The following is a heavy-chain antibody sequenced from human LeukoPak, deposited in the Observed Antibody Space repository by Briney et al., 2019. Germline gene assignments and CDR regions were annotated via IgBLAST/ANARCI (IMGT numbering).Heavy chain of an antibody. Sequence: ASVKVSCKASGGTFSSYAISWVRQAPGQGLEWMGGIIPIFGTANYAQKFQGRVTITTDESTSTAYMELSSLRSEDTAVYYCARDNEGRARYYYYMDVWGKGTTVTVSS. D-gene: IGHD3-10*01. V-gene: IGHV1-69*05. J-gene: IGHJ6*03. CDR3: ARDNEGRARYYYYMDV. CDR1: GGTFSSYA. CDR2: IIPIFGTA.